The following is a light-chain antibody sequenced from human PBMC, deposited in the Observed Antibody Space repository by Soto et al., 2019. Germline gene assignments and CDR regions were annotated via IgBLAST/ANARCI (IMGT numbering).Light chain of an antibody. CDR3: QQYESYSWT. V-gene: IGKV1-5*01. J-gene: IGKJ1*01. CDR1: QGISNW. Sequence: DIQMTQSPSTLSASIGDTVTVACRASQGISNWLAWYQQKPGKAPKLLIFHASSLESGVPSRFSGSGSGTEFTLTISSLQSDDSATYYCQQYESYSWTFGQGTKVDIK. CDR2: HAS.